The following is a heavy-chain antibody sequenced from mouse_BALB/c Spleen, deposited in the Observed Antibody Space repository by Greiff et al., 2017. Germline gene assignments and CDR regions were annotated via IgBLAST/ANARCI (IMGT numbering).Heavy chain of an antibody. J-gene: IGHJ3*01. Sequence: VQLQQSGPELVKPGASVKIPCKASGYTFTDYNMDWVKQSHGKSLEWIGDINPNNGGTIYNQKFKGKATLTVDKSSSTAYMELRSLTSEDSAVYYCERSAGRRGAWFAYWGQGTLVTVSA. CDR3: ERSAGRRGAWFAY. CDR2: INPNNGGT. CDR1: GYTFTDYN. D-gene: IGHD2-12*01. V-gene: IGHV1-18*01.